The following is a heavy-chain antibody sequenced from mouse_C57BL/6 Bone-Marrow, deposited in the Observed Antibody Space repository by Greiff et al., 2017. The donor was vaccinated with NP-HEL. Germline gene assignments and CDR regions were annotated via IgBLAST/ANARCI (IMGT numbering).Heavy chain of an antibody. Sequence: QVQLQQSGAELVRPGASVTLSCKASGYTFTDYEMHWVKQTPVHGLEWIGAIDPETGGTAYNQKFKGKAILTADKSSSTAYMELRSLTAEDSAVDYCTGFAYWGQGTLVTVSA. V-gene: IGHV1-15*01. CDR3: TGFAY. J-gene: IGHJ3*01. CDR2: IDPETGGT. CDR1: GYTFTDYE.